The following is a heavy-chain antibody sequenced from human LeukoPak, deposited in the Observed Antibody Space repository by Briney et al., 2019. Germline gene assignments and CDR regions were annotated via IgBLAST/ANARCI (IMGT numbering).Heavy chain of an antibody. CDR1: GGTFSSYA. Sequence: SVKVSCKASGGTFSSYAISWVRQAPGQGLEWMGRIIPIFGIANYAQKFQGRVTITADKSTSTAYMELSSLRSEDTAVYYCASTTNIVLMVYAIQEEYDYYGMGVWGQGTTVTVSS. CDR3: ASTTNIVLMVYAIQEEYDYYGMGV. D-gene: IGHD2-8*01. V-gene: IGHV1-69*04. CDR2: IIPIFGIA. J-gene: IGHJ6*02.